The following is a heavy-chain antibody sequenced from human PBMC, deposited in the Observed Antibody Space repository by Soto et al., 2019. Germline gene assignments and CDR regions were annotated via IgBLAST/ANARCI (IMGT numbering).Heavy chain of an antibody. J-gene: IGHJ4*02. CDR3: AHSRPPRLLDY. CDR2: IYWDDDK. D-gene: IGHD6-6*01. CDR1: GFSLSTDGVG. Sequence: QITLKESGPTLVKPTQTLTLTCTFSGFSLSTDGVGVGWIRQPPGKALEWLALIYWDDDKRYSPSLNSRLTIANDTPNTQVVLTITNMDPVDTATYYCAHSRPPRLLDYWGQGTLVTVSS. V-gene: IGHV2-5*02.